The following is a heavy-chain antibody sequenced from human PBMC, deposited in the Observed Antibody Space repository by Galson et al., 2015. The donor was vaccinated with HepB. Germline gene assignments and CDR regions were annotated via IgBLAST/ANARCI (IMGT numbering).Heavy chain of an antibody. V-gene: IGHV3-20*04. CDR2: INWNGGST. CDR3: ARVSLLPWFGELYPSDAFDI. J-gene: IGHJ3*02. CDR1: GFTFDDYG. Sequence: SLRLSCAASGFTFDDYGMSWVRQAPGKGLEWVSGINWNGGSTGYADSVKGRLTISRDNAKNTLYLQMNSLRAEDTAVYYCARVSLLPWFGELYPSDAFDIWGQGTMVTVSS. D-gene: IGHD3-10*01.